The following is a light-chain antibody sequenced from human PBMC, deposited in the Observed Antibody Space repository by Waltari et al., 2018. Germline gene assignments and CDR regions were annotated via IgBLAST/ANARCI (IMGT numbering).Light chain of an antibody. Sequence: QSLLTQPPSTSGTPGQRVTISCSGSSSNIATNPVIWYQPFPGTAPKPLLYTNKPRPAGAPGRFSGSKSGTSASLAISGLQLEDEADFYCASWDDSLKGWVFGGGTKVTVL. CDR2: TNK. V-gene: IGLV1-44*01. J-gene: IGLJ3*02. CDR3: ASWDDSLKGWV. CDR1: SSNIATNP.